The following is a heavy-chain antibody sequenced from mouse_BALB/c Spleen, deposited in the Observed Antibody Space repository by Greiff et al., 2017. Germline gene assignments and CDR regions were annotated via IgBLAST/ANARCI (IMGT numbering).Heavy chain of an antibody. CDR3: ARGRGNYWYFDV. CDR2: INPSNGRT. D-gene: IGHD2-1*01. Sequence: QVQLQQPGAELVKPGASVKLSCKASGYTFTSYWMHWVKQRPGQGLEWIGEINPSNGRTNYNEKFKSKATLTVDKSSSTAYMQLSSLTSEDSAVYYCARGRGNYWYFDVWGAGTTVTVSS. CDR1: GYTFTSYW. V-gene: IGHV1S81*02. J-gene: IGHJ1*01.